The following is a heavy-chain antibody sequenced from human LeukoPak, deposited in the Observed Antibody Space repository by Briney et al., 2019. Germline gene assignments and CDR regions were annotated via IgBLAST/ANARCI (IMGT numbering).Heavy chain of an antibody. CDR3: AREEMPHGFDI. CDR2: IIPILGIA. V-gene: IGHV1-69*04. D-gene: IGHD2-2*01. CDR1: GGTFSSYA. Sequence: SVKVSCKASGGTFSSYAISWVRQAPGQGLEWMGRIIPILGIANYAQKFQGRVTITADKSTSTAYMELSSLRSEDTAVYYCAREEMPHGFDIWGQGTMVTVSS. J-gene: IGHJ3*02.